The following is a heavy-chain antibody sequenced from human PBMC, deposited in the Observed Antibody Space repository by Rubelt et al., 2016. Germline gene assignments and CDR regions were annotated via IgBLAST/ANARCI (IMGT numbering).Heavy chain of an antibody. J-gene: IGHJ4*02. CDR1: GFTFNSYA. V-gene: IGHV3-30*04. Sequence: QVQLVESGGGVVQPGRSLRLSCAASGFTFNSYAMHWVRQAPGKGLEWVAVISYDGSNKYYADSVKGRFTISRDNSKNTLYLQMNSLRAEDTAVYYCARDLVGATLPNYWGQGTLVTVSS. CDR3: ARDLVGATLPNY. D-gene: IGHD1-26*01. CDR2: ISYDGSNK.